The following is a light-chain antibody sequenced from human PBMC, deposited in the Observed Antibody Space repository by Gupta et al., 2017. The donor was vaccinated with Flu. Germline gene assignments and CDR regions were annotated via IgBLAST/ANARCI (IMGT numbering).Light chain of an antibody. CDR2: WAS. CDR3: QQSDGIPLT. Sequence: SLGERATINCKSSQSGFYDAGEKNYLSWYQQKPGQPPKVLINWASIRESGVPDRFIGSGSGTDFTLTINSLQAEDVAVYYCQQSDGIPLTFGGGTKVEIK. CDR1: QSGFYDAGEKNY. V-gene: IGKV4-1*01. J-gene: IGKJ4*01.